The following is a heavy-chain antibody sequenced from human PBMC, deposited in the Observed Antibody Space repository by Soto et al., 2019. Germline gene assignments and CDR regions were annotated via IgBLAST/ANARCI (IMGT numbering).Heavy chain of an antibody. J-gene: IGHJ6*02. CDR3: ARDWSLTVTTGYYYYGMDV. Sequence: ASVKVSCKASGYTFTSYYMHWVRQAPGQGLEWMGIINPSGGSTSYAQKFQGRVTMTRDTSTSTVYMELSSLRSEDTAVYYCARDWSLTVTTGYYYYGMDVWGQGTTVTVS. D-gene: IGHD4-17*01. V-gene: IGHV1-46*01. CDR1: GYTFTSYY. CDR2: INPSGGST.